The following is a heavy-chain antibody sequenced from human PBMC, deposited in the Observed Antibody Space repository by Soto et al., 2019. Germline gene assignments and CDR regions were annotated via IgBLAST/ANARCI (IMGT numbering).Heavy chain of an antibody. CDR3: ARDGGEETTSLRRHSYYGMDV. D-gene: IGHD4-17*01. CDR1: GGTFSTYA. V-gene: IGHV1-69*06. J-gene: IGHJ6*02. Sequence: QVQVVQSGAEVKKPGSSVKVSCTASGGTFSTYAISWVRQAPGQGLEWMGGIIPVFGTASYAKKFQGRVTITADRSMSTAYMELNNLRSEDTAFYYCARDGGEETTSLRRHSYYGMDVWGQGTAVTVSS. CDR2: IIPVFGTA.